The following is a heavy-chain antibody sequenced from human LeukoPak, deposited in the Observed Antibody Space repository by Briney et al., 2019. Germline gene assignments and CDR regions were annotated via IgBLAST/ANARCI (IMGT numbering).Heavy chain of an antibody. CDR3: ATMTMVRGVIGRDY. Sequence: ASVKLSCKVSGYTFTDYYMHWVQQAPGKGLEWMGLVDPEDGETIYAEKFQGRVTITADTSTDTAYMELSSLRSEDTAVYYCATMTMVRGVIGRDYWGQGTLVTVSS. CDR1: GYTFTDYY. V-gene: IGHV1-69-2*01. J-gene: IGHJ4*02. D-gene: IGHD3-10*01. CDR2: VDPEDGET.